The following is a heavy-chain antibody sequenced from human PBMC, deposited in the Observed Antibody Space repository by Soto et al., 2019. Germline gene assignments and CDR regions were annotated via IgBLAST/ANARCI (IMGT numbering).Heavy chain of an antibody. J-gene: IGHJ4*02. D-gene: IGHD3-16*01. V-gene: IGHV3-66*01. CDR3: ARDPWAADY. Sequence: EVQLVESGGGLVQPGGSLRLSCAASGFTVSTKYMSWVRQAPGKGLEWVSVIYSGGSTFYADSVMGRFTISRDNSKNTVNLQMNSLGAEDTAVYYCARDPWAADYWGQGTLVNVSS. CDR2: IYSGGST. CDR1: GFTVSTKY.